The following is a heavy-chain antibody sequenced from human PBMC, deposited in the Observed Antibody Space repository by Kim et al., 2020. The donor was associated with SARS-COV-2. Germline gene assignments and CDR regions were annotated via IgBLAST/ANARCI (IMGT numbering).Heavy chain of an antibody. Sequence: KRQVTISVDTSKNQFSLKLSSVTAADTAVYYCARQQHIVVVTAIRFWFDPWGQGTLVTVSS. J-gene: IGHJ5*02. D-gene: IGHD2-21*02. CDR3: ARQQHIVVVTAIRFWFDP. V-gene: IGHV4-39*01.